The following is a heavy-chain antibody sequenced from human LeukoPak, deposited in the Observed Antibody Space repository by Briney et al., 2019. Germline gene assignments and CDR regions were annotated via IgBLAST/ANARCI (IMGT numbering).Heavy chain of an antibody. CDR2: IYTSGST. CDR3: ASQTYYYGSGSYDY. D-gene: IGHD3-10*01. J-gene: IGHJ4*02. CDR1: GGSISSGSYY. V-gene: IGHV4-61*02. Sequence: SETLSLTCTVSGGSISSGSYYWSWIRQPAGKGLEWIGRIYTSGSTNYNPSLKSRVTISVDTSKNQFSLKLSSVTAADTAVYYCASQTYYYGSGSYDYWGQGTLVTVSS.